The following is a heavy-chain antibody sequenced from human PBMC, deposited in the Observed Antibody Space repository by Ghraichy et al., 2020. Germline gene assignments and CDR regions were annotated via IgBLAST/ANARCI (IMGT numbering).Heavy chain of an antibody. V-gene: IGHV3-7*03. CDR3: ARGTAGTRYYYYYYMDV. Sequence: GGSLRLSCAASGCTFSSYWMSWVRQAPGKGLEWVANIKQDGSEKYYVDSVKGRFTISRDNAKNSLYLQMNSLRAEDTAVYYCARGTAGTRYYYYYYMDVWGNGTTVTVSS. CDR2: IKQDGSEK. CDR1: GCTFSSYW. J-gene: IGHJ6*03. D-gene: IGHD6-13*01.